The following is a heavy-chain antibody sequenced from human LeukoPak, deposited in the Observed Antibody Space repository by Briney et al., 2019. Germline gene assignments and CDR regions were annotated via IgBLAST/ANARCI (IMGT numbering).Heavy chain of an antibody. CDR1: GFTFSSYS. V-gene: IGHV3-21*01. J-gene: IGHJ4*02. CDR3: ARDSGYLEWFRGLGGGFDY. Sequence: GGSLRLSCAASGFTFSSYSMNWVRQAPGKGLEWVSSISSSSSYIYYADSVKGRFTISRDNAKNSLYLQMNSLRVEDTAVYYCARDSGYLEWFRGLGGGFDYWGQGTLVTVSS. D-gene: IGHD3-3*01. CDR2: ISSSSSYI.